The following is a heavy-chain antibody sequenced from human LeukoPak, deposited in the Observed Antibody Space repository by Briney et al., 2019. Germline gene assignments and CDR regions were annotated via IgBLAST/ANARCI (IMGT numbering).Heavy chain of an antibody. CDR1: GFTFSSYS. D-gene: IGHD6-19*01. CDR2: ISSSSSYI. J-gene: IGHJ4*02. CDR3: ARDRSDRLAVAGTSAFDY. Sequence: GGSLRLSCAASGFTFSSYSMNWVRQAPGKWLEWVSSISSSSSYIYYADSVKGRFTISRDSAKNSLYLQMNSLRAEDTAVYYCARDRSDRLAVAGTSAFDYWGQGTLVTVSS. V-gene: IGHV3-21*01.